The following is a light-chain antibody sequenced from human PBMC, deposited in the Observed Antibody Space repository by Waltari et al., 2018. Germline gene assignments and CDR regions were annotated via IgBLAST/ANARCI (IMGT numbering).Light chain of an antibody. CDR3: TSYTSSHSLV. V-gene: IGLV2-14*03. Sequence: QSALTQPASVSGSPGQSITISCTGTSRDVGNYDWVSWYQQHPGKAPKVVIFDVCYRPSGVSNRFSGSKSGNTASLTISGLQAEDEADYYCTSYTSSHSLVFGTGTKVTVL. J-gene: IGLJ1*01. CDR2: DVC. CDR1: SRDVGNYDW.